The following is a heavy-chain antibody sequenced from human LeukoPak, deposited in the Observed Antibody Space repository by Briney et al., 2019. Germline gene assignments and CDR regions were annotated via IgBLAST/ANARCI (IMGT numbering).Heavy chain of an antibody. CDR1: GYTFTDYY. CDR2: INPNSRGT. Sequence: ASVTVSCKASGYTFTDYYMHWVRQAPGQGLEWMGWINPNSRGTNYAQKFQGRVTITSDTSISTAYMELSRLRSDDTAVYYCATPGGYYDSSGYYYWGQGTLVTVSS. V-gene: IGHV1-2*02. J-gene: IGHJ4*02. D-gene: IGHD3-22*01. CDR3: ATPGGYYDSSGYYY.